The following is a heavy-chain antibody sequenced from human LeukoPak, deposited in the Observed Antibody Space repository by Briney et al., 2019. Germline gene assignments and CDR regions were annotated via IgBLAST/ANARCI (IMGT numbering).Heavy chain of an antibody. D-gene: IGHD3-16*01. V-gene: IGHV4-59*08. CDR2: IYYSGAT. Sequence: KPPGTLSLTCSVSSGSIATTWWSWIRQPPGKGLEWIGYIYYSGATNYNPSLKTRVTISLDTPKSQLSLELKSVTASDTAVYYWARHYGFVWGGSSFDYWGPGILVTVSS. CDR1: SGSIATTW. J-gene: IGHJ4*02. CDR3: ARHYGFVWGGSSFDY.